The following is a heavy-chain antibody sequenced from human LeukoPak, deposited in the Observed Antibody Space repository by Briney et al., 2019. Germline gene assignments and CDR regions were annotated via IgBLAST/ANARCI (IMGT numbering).Heavy chain of an antibody. CDR3: AKVSASRITMIVVGQTGFWDY. D-gene: IGHD3-22*01. J-gene: IGHJ4*02. CDR1: GFTFSSYA. V-gene: IGHV3-23*01. CDR2: ISGSGGST. Sequence: GGSLRLSGAASGFTFSSYAMSWVRQAPGKGLEWVSAISGSGGSTYYADSVKGRFTISRDNSKNTLYLQMNSLRAEDTAVYYCAKVSASRITMIVVGQTGFWDYWGQGTLVTVSS.